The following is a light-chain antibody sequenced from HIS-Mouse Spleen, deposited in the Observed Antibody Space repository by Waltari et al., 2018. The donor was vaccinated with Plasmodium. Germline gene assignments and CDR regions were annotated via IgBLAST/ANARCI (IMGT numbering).Light chain of an antibody. CDR3: QTWGTGMGV. CDR2: LNSDGSH. CDR1: SGHSRYA. Sequence: QLVLTQSPSASASLGASVKLTCTLSSGHSRYAIAWHQQQPEKGPRYLMKLNSDGSHSKGEGIPDRFSGSSSGAERYLTISSLQSEDEADYYCQTWGTGMGVFGGGTKLTVL. J-gene: IGLJ2*01. V-gene: IGLV4-69*01.